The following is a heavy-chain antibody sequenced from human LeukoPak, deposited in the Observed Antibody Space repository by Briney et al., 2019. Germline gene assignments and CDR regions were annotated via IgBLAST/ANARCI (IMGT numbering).Heavy chain of an antibody. J-gene: IGHJ4*02. CDR2: INHSGST. V-gene: IGHV4-34*01. CDR1: GGSFSGYY. CDR3: ARDGGTHHTTDY. D-gene: IGHD4-23*01. Sequence: SETLSLTCAVYGGSFSGYYWSWIRRPPGKGLEWIGEINHSGSTNYNPSLKSRVTISVDTSKNQFSLKLSSVTAADTAVYYCARDGGTHHTTDYWGQGTLVTVSS.